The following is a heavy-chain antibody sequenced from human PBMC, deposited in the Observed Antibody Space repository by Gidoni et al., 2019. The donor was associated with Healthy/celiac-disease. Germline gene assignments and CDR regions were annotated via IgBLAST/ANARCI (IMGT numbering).Heavy chain of an antibody. V-gene: IGHV5-51*01. CDR2: IYPVDSNT. J-gene: IGHJ3*02. Sequence: EVQLVQSGAEVKKPGESLKISCKGYGYSFTIYGIGWVRQMTGKGLEWMGIIYPVDSNTRDSPSFQGQVTISADKSIITAYLQWSSLKASDTAMYYCARRGSMFAFDIWGQGTMVTVSS. CDR3: ARRGSMFAFDI. D-gene: IGHD3-10*02. CDR1: GYSFTIYG.